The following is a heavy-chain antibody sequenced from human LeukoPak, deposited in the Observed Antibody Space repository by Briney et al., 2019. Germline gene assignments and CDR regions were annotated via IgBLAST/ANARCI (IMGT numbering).Heavy chain of an antibody. J-gene: IGHJ4*02. CDR3: VKDDNSGRFPPLDF. CDR2: INRSGDST. V-gene: IGHV3-23*01. D-gene: IGHD6-19*01. CDR1: GFTFYSYG. Sequence: GGSLRLSCAASGFTFYSYGMNWVRQAPGKGLEWVSGINRSGDSTSYADSVKGRFTISRDNSKNTLYLQMNSLRAEDTAVYYCVKDDNSGRFPPLDFWGQGTLVTVSS.